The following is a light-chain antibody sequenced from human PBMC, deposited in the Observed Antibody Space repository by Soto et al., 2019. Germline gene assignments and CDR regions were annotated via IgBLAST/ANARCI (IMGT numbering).Light chain of an antibody. CDR3: QQHNPYSPYT. J-gene: IGKJ2*01. Sequence: DIQMTQSPSTLSASVGDRVTITCLASQSITNCLAWYQQKPGKAPKLLIFDASSLRSRVPSRFSGSGSGTEFTLTISSLQPEDFATYYCQQHNPYSPYTFGQGTKLEIK. CDR1: QSITNC. CDR2: DAS. V-gene: IGKV1-5*03.